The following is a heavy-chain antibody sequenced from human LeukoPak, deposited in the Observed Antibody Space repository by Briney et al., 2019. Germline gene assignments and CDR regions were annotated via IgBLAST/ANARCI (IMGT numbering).Heavy chain of an antibody. CDR1: GYTFTSYD. V-gene: IGHV1-18*01. CDR3: ARDSFMVRGAQGAFDI. Sequence: ASVKVSCKASGYTFTSYDINWVRQAPGQGLEWMGWISAYNGNTNYAQKLQGRVTMTTDTSTSTAYMELRSLRSDDTAVYYCARDSFMVRGAQGAFDIWGQGTMVTVSS. CDR2: ISAYNGNT. J-gene: IGHJ3*02. D-gene: IGHD3-10*01.